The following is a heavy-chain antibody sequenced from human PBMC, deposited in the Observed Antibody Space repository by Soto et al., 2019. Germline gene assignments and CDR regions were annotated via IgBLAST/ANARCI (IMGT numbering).Heavy chain of an antibody. Sequence: QVQLVQSGAEVKKPGASVQVSCKASGYTFTSYTMHWVRQAPGQRLEWMGWINDGNGNTKYSQKFQGRVTITRDTSASTAYKEMSSLRSEDTAVYYCARDPNIVATRFDYWGQGTLVTVSS. D-gene: IGHD5-12*01. V-gene: IGHV1-3*01. J-gene: IGHJ4*02. CDR3: ARDPNIVATRFDY. CDR2: INDGNGNT. CDR1: GYTFTSYT.